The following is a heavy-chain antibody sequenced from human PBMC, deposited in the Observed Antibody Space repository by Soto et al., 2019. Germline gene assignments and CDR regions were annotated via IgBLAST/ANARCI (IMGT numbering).Heavy chain of an antibody. CDR1: GFTFSSYG. CDR2: ISYDGSNK. D-gene: IGHD6-6*01. Sequence: QVQLVESGGGVVQPGRSLRLSCAASGFTFSSYGMHWVRQAPGKGLEWVAVISYDGSNKYYADSVKGRFTISRDNSKNTLYLQMNSLRAEDTAVYYCAKDSWSRGRHSSSADYWGQGTLVTVSS. CDR3: AKDSWSRGRHSSSADY. V-gene: IGHV3-30*18. J-gene: IGHJ4*02.